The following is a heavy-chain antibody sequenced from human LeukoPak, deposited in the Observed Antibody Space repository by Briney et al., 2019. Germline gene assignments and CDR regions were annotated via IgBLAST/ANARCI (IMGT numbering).Heavy chain of an antibody. CDR3: ARGYYGSGSHCCHMDV. D-gene: IGHD3-10*01. J-gene: IGHJ6*03. CDR2: INHSGST. CDR1: GGSFSGYY. V-gene: IGHV4-34*01. Sequence: KTSETLSLTCAVYGGSFSGYYWSWIRQPPGKGLEWIGEINHSGSTNYNSSLKSRVTISVDTSKNQFSLKLNSVTAADTAVYYCARGYYGSGSHCCHMDVWGKGTTITVS.